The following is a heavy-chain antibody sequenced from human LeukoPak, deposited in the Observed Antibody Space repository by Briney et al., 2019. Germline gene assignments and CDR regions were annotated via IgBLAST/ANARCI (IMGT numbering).Heavy chain of an antibody. D-gene: IGHD2-21*02. CDR1: GGSISNYY. J-gene: IGHJ3*01. CDR2: IFSSGST. V-gene: IGHV4-59*01. CDR3: ARWPMTDLTFDV. Sequence: PSETLSLTCTVSGGSISNYYWTWIRQPPGKGLEWIGYIFSSGSTTHNPSLKSRLTISVDTSKNQFSLKLSSVTAADTAVYFCARWPMTDLTFDVWGQGTMVTVSS.